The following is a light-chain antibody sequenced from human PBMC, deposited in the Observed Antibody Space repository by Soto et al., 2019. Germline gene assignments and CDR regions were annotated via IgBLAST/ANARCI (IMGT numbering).Light chain of an antibody. CDR3: QQYGSAPLT. Sequence: VLPQSPGTLSLSPGERATLSCRASQSVSSTYLAWYQQKPGQAPRLLISGASSRATGIPDRFSGSGSGTDFTLTISRLEPEDFAVYYCQQYGSAPLTFGGGTKVEIK. V-gene: IGKV3-20*01. CDR2: GAS. J-gene: IGKJ4*01. CDR1: QSVSSTY.